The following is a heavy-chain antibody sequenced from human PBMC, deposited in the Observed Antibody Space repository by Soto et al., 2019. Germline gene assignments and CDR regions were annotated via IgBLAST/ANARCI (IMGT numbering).Heavy chain of an antibody. D-gene: IGHD6-6*01. CDR1: GFIFDSYE. V-gene: IGHV3-48*03. CDR3: MRGPRASSSGTGAY. CDR2: ISVSGSTA. J-gene: IGHJ4*02. Sequence: PGGSLRLSCAASGFIFDSYEMNWVRQAPGQGLEWVAYISVSGSTAHYGDSMKGRFSISRDNTKNILYLQMNTLTAEDTGLYYCMRGPRASSSGTGAYWGLGTQVTVS.